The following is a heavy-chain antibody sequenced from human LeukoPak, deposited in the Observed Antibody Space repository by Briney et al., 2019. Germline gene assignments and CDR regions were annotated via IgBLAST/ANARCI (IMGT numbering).Heavy chain of an antibody. D-gene: IGHD6-19*01. CDR3: ARDGAEAVAGVDYYYYHMDV. J-gene: IGHJ6*03. CDR2: ISAYNGNT. Sequence: ASVKVSCKASGYTFTSYGITWVRQAPGQGLEWMGWISAYNGNTNYEHRFQGRVTMTTDTSTTTAYMELRSLRSDDTAVYYCARDGAEAVAGVDYYYYHMDVWGKGTTVTVSS. V-gene: IGHV1-18*01. CDR1: GYTFTSYG.